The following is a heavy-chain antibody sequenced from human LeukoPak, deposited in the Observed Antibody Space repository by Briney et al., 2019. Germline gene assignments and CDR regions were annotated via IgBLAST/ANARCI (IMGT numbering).Heavy chain of an antibody. CDR1: GFIFSNYA. J-gene: IGHJ4*02. CDR3: VKVPAARNTFDS. CDR2: ISNNGGAT. V-gene: IGHV3-64D*06. D-gene: IGHD1-14*01. Sequence: GGSLRLSCSASGFIFSNYAMYWVRQAPGKGPEYVSAISNNGGATYYADSVKGRFTISRDNSKNTPYLQMSNLRTEDTAVFYCVKVPAARNTFDSWGQGALVTVSS.